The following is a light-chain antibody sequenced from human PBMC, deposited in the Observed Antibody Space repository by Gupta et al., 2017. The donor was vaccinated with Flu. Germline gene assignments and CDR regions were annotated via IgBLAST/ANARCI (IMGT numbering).Light chain of an antibody. CDR2: GAS. CDR1: QSVSNNY. Sequence: TLCLSPGERAPLSCRASQSVSNNYLAWYQHKPGQAPRLLIYGASSRDTGIPDRFSGSGSGIDFTLTISRLEPEDFAVYYCQQYGSSPPWTFGQGTKVEIK. J-gene: IGKJ1*01. CDR3: QQYGSSPPWT. V-gene: IGKV3-20*01.